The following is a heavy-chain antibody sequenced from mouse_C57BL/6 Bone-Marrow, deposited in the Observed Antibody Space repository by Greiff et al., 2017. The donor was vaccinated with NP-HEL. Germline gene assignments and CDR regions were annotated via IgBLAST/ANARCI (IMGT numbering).Heavy chain of an antibody. J-gene: IGHJ2*01. D-gene: IGHD4-1*01. CDR2: IWTGGGT. CDR3: ARSFRWDEEDYFDY. V-gene: IGHV2-9-1*01. CDR1: GFSLTSYA. Sequence: VQLVESGPGLVAPSQSLSITCTVSGFSLTSYAISWVRQPPGKGLEWLGVIWTGGGTNYNSALKSRLSISKDNSKSQVFLKMNSLQTDDTARYYCARSFRWDEEDYFDYWGQGTTLTVSS.